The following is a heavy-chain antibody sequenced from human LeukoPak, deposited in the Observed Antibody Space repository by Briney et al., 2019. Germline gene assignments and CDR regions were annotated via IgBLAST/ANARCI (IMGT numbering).Heavy chain of an antibody. Sequence: ASVKVSCKASGGTFSSYAISWVRQAPGQGLEWMGGIIPIFGTANYAQKFQGRVTITADESTSTAYMELSSLRSEDTAVYYCARARDQPIFCSSTSCYDAFDIWGQGTMVTVSS. D-gene: IGHD2-2*01. J-gene: IGHJ3*02. CDR2: IIPIFGTA. CDR1: GGTFSSYA. CDR3: ARARDQPIFCSSTSCYDAFDI. V-gene: IGHV1-69*13.